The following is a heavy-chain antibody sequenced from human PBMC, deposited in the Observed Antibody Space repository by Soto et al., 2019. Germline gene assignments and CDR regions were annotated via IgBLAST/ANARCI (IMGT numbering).Heavy chain of an antibody. CDR1: GYTFTSYG. Sequence: QVQLVQSGAEVKKPGASVKVSCKASGYTFTSYGISRVRQAPGQGLEWMGWISAYNGNTNYAQKLQGRVTMTTDTSTSTAYMELRSLRSDDTAVYYCARKGMRYYYDSSGYWFDYWGQGTLVTVSS. J-gene: IGHJ4*02. V-gene: IGHV1-18*01. D-gene: IGHD3-22*01. CDR2: ISAYNGNT. CDR3: ARKGMRYYYDSSGYWFDY.